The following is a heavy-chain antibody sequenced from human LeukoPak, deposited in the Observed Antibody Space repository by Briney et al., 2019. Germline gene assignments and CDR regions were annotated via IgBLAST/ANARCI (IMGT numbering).Heavy chain of an antibody. CDR1: GFSFSSYW. V-gene: IGHV3-7*01. Sequence: GGSLRLSCAASGFSFSSYWMSWVRQAPGKGLEWVANMKRDGSEKYYVDSVKGRFTISRDNAKNSLFLQMNSLRAEDTAVYYCARGKDWFDTCGQGTLVTVSS. J-gene: IGHJ5*02. CDR2: MKRDGSEK. CDR3: ARGKDWFDT.